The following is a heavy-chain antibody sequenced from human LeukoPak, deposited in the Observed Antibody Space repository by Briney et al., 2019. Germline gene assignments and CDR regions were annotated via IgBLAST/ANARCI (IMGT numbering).Heavy chain of an antibody. CDR1: GFTFSSYS. Sequence: GGSLRLSCAASGFTFSSYSMNWVRQAPGKGLEWVSYISSSSSTIYYADSVKGRFTISRDNAKNSLYLQMNSLRAEDTAVYYCARRRGRGLWLRGNYYYMDVWGKGTTVTVSS. D-gene: IGHD5-24*01. CDR2: ISSSSSTI. J-gene: IGHJ6*03. CDR3: ARRRGRGLWLRGNYYYMDV. V-gene: IGHV3-48*01.